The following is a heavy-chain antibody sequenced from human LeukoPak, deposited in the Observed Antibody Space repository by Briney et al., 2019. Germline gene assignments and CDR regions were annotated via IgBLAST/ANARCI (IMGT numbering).Heavy chain of an antibody. J-gene: IGHJ6*02. CDR2: IAGKTHGGTT. CDR3: TLSGYSSGWRPYYYYYGMDV. Sequence: GGSLRLSCSASGFSFGDYAMSWFRQAPGKGLQWVGFIAGKTHGGTTEYDASVKGRFIISRDDSKSVAYLQMNSLKTEDTAVYYCTLSGYSSGWRPYYYYYGMDVWGQGTTVTVSS. CDR1: GFSFGDYA. D-gene: IGHD6-19*01. V-gene: IGHV3-49*03.